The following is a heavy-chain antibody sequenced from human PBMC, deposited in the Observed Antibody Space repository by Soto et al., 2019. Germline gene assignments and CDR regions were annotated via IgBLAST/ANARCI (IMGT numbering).Heavy chain of an antibody. V-gene: IGHV4-4*02. D-gene: IGHD1-1*01. CDR3: ARKAWTRLDY. J-gene: IGHJ4*02. Sequence: SETLSLTCTVSGGSLSASVWWTWVRLPPGKRLEWIGEVFHSGDVNYNPSLQSRLTISLDKSTSQFSLTLTSVSAADTAVYYCARKAWTRLDYWGQGALVTVSS. CDR2: VFHSGDV. CDR1: GGSLSASVW.